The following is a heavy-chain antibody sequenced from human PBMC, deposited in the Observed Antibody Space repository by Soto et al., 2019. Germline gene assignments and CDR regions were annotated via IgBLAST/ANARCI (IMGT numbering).Heavy chain of an antibody. CDR2: ISYEGSKK. Sequence: GGSLRLSCAASGFSFDSHGIHWVRQPPGKGLEWVALISYEGSKKYYADSVKGRFTISRDNSKNTLYLQMNSLRAEDTAVYYCAKDYSKTLYSSFDYWGHGTLVTVSS. CDR3: AKDYSKTLYSSFDY. CDR1: GFSFDSHG. J-gene: IGHJ4*01. D-gene: IGHD2-15*01. V-gene: IGHV3-30*18.